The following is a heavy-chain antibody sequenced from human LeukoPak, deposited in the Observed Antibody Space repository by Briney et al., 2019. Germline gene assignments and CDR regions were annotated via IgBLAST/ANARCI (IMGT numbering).Heavy chain of an antibody. D-gene: IGHD6-13*01. CDR2: IYPGDSDI. Sequence: GESLKISCKGSGYTFTTYWIAWVHQVPGKRLEWMGIIYPGDSDIRYSPSFQGQVTMSADKNTSTAYLQWSSLKASDTAMYYCARQQQLAPDYWGQGTLVTVSS. CDR3: ARQQQLAPDY. CDR1: GYTFTTYW. J-gene: IGHJ4*02. V-gene: IGHV5-51*07.